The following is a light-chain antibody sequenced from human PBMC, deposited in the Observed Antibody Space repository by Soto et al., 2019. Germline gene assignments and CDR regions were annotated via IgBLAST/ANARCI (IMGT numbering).Light chain of an antibody. CDR2: GAS. J-gene: IGKJ1*01. V-gene: IGKV3-15*01. CDR3: QQYNNWPRT. Sequence: EIVMTPSPATLSVSPGERATLSCRASQSVSSNLARYQQKPGQAPRLLIYGASTRATGIPARFSGSGSGTEFTLTISSLQSEDFAVYYCQQYNNWPRTFGQGTKGDIK. CDR1: QSVSSN.